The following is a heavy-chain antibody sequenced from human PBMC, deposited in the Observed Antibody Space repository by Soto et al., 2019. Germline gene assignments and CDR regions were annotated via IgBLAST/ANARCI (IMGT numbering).Heavy chain of an antibody. J-gene: IGHJ5*02. CDR2: ISGRGGST. CDR3: ARGDDSNDGCWFDP. CDR1: GFTFSSYA. Sequence: EVQLLESGGGLVQPGGSLRLSCAASGFTFSSYAMSWVRQAPGKGLKWVSAISGRGGSTYYADSVKGRFTISRDNSKNTRDLQMNSLRAEDTAVYYCARGDDSNDGCWFDPWGQGTLVTVSS. V-gene: IGHV3-23*01. D-gene: IGHD1-1*01.